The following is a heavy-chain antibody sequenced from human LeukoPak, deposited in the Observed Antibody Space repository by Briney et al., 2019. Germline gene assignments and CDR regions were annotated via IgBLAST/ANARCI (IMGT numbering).Heavy chain of an antibody. V-gene: IGHV5-10-1*01. CDR3: ARSDSYSFDY. D-gene: IGHD3-3*01. CDR1: GSRFTSYW. CDR2: IDPSDSYT. Sequence: GESLRISCKGSGSRFTSYWISWVRQMPGKGLGWMGRIDPSDSYTNYSPSFQGHVTISADKSISTAYLQWSSLKASDTAIFYCARSDSYSFDYWGQGTLVTVSS. J-gene: IGHJ4*02.